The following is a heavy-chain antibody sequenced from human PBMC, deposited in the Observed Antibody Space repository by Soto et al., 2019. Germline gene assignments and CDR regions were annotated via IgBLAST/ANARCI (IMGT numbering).Heavy chain of an antibody. CDR1: GYTFTSYG. CDR3: ARGLRLCSSTSCYVAPYY. CDR2: ISAYNGNT. V-gene: IGHV1-18*01. Sequence: ASVKVSCKASGYTFTSYGISWVRQAPGQGLEWMGWISAYNGNTNYAQKLQGRVPMPTDTSTSTAYLELGSLRFDDTAVFFFARGLRLCSSTSCYVAPYYWGQGTLVTVSS. J-gene: IGHJ4*02. D-gene: IGHD2-2*01.